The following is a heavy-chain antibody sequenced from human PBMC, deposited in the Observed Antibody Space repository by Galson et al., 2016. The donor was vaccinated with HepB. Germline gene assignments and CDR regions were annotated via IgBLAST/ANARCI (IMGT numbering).Heavy chain of an antibody. CDR2: IYYTGST. CDR3: SRVCCGADSVMFDF. CDR1: GGSITNYY. Sequence: SETLSLTCTVSGGSITNYYWSWIRQPPGKGLEWIGFIYYTGSTNYSPSLKSRVTISLDASENQFSLRLSSVTAADTAVYYCSRVCCGADSVMFDFWGRGTLVTVSS. V-gene: IGHV4-59*01. J-gene: IGHJ4*02. D-gene: IGHD5/OR15-5a*01.